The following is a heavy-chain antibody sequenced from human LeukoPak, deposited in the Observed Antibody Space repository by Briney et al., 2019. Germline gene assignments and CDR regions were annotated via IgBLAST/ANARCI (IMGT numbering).Heavy chain of an antibody. J-gene: IGHJ4*02. Sequence: PSETLSLTCTVSGGSISSYYWSWIRQPAGKGLEWIGRIYTSGSTNYNPSLKSRVTMSVDTSKNQFSLKLSSVTAADTAVYYCARQSHYDILTGYYIKGVFDYWGQGTLVTVSS. D-gene: IGHD3-9*01. CDR1: GGSISSYY. CDR2: IYTSGST. CDR3: ARQSHYDILTGYYIKGVFDY. V-gene: IGHV4-4*07.